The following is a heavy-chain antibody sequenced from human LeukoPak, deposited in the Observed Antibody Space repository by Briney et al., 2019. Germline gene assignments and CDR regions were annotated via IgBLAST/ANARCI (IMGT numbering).Heavy chain of an antibody. CDR1: GYTFTSYG. CDR2: ISAYNGNT. Sequence: ASVKVSCKASGYTFTSYGISWVRQAPGQGLEWMGWISAYNGNTNYAQKFQGRVTITADKSTSTAYMELSSLRSEDTAVYYCARAGVTTVTAHFDYWGQGTLVTVSS. V-gene: IGHV1-18*01. J-gene: IGHJ4*02. CDR3: ARAGVTTVTAHFDY. D-gene: IGHD4-17*01.